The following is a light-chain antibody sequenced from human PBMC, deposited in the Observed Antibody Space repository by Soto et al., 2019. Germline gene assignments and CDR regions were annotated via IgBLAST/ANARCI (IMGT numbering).Light chain of an antibody. V-gene: IGKV1-9*01. Sequence: ILLTQSPSSLSASVGDRVTITCRASKGIDNSLAWYQQKPGKAPTLLIYAASNFQSGVPSRFSSSGSWTHFTLTISSLQPEDFATYYCQQLHGYPITFGQGTRLEI. CDR1: KGIDNS. CDR2: AAS. J-gene: IGKJ5*01. CDR3: QQLHGYPIT.